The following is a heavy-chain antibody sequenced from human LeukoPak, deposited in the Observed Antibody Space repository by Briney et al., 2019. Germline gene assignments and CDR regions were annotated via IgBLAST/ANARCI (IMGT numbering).Heavy chain of an antibody. D-gene: IGHD4-17*01. CDR2: ISLVVSNK. Sequence: RGLRVSRVPSLFSLSSYVIQGVRPAPRRGGKGVAVISLVVSNKYYADSVKGRFTISRDNSKNTLYLQMNSLRAEDTAVYYCAKDQGYGDYSFDYWGQGTLVTVSS. CDR1: LFSLSSYV. CDR3: AKDQGYGDYSFDY. J-gene: IGHJ4*02. V-gene: IGHV3-30*18.